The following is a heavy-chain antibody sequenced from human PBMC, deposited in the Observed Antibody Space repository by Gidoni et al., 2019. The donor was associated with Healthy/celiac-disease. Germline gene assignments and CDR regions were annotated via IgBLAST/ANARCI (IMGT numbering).Heavy chain of an antibody. V-gene: IGHV5-51*01. CDR2: IYPGDSDT. CDR1: GYSFTSSC. J-gene: IGHJ5*02. D-gene: IGHD3-22*01. Sequence: EVQLVHSGAAVTKPGDSLKISYKGSGYSFTSSCLTLGRQMPGKGLEWMGIIYPGDSDTRYSPSFQGKDTISADKSISTAYLQWSSRKASDTAMDDCARREGEPTYYYDSSVRNWFDPWGQGTLVTVSS. CDR3: ARREGEPTYYYDSSVRNWFDP.